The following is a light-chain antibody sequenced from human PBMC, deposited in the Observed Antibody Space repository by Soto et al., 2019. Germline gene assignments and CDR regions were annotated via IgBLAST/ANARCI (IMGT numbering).Light chain of an antibody. CDR3: QQYDSSPIT. CDR2: DAS. Sequence: SVVTQSPVTLSFSPGKIATLSCSSSQSLSGSHLAWYQQKPGQAPRLLINDASSRATGIPDRFSGSGSGTDFTLTISRLEPEDLAVYYCQQYDSSPITFGQGTRLEIK. CDR1: QSLSGSH. V-gene: IGKV3-20*01. J-gene: IGKJ5*01.